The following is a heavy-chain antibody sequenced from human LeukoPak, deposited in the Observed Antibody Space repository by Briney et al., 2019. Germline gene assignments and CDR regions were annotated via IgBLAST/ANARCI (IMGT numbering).Heavy chain of an antibody. CDR3: AKDRSEYSGFDFFDY. J-gene: IGHJ4*02. V-gene: IGHV3-30*04. CDR1: GFTFSDHV. CDR2: TSYDGTNK. D-gene: IGHD5-12*01. Sequence: GRSLRLSCAASGFTFSDHVMHWVRQAPGKGLEWVAGTSYDGTNKYEADSVKGRFTISRDNSKNTLYLQMDNLRAEDTATYYCAKDRSEYSGFDFFDYWGQGTLVSVSS.